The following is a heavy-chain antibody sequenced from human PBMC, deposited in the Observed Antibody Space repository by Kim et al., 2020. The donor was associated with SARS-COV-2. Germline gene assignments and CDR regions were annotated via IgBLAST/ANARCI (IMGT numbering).Heavy chain of an antibody. Sequence: GESLKISCKGSGYSFSSYFITWVRQMPGKGLEWMGRIAPGDSSTNYSPSFRGHVTISADKSINTAYLQWSSLKSSDTAMYYCATQGSNLMFDPWGQGTLVTVSS. V-gene: IGHV5-10-1*01. D-gene: IGHD6-13*01. CDR3: ATQGSNLMFDP. CDR1: GYSFSSYF. CDR2: IAPGDSST. J-gene: IGHJ5*02.